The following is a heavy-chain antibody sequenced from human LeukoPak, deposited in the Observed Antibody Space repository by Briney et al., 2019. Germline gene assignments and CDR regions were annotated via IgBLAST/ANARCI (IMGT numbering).Heavy chain of an antibody. CDR2: IIPIFGTS. D-gene: IGHD5-18*01. V-gene: IGHV1-69*05. CDR3: ARGLDASMETAYDY. J-gene: IGHJ4*02. Sequence: SVKVSCKASGGSFNAYAISWVRQAPGQGLEWMGGIIPIFGTSNYAQKLQGRVTISTDESTSTAYMGVSSLRSEDTAIYYCARGLDASMETAYDYWGQGTLVTVSS. CDR1: GGSFNAYA.